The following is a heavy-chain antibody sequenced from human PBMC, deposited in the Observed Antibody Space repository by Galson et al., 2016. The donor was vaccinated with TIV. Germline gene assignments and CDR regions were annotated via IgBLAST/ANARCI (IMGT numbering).Heavy chain of an antibody. J-gene: IGHJ4*02. Sequence: SLRLSCAASGFRFTEYDMSWVRQAPGKGLEWVSAVSGCATKTYYSDSVKGRFTISRDTSQNKVFLQMDSLRADDTAVYYCAKDTGYVLGFDYWGQGTLVTVSS. V-gene: IGHV3-23*01. D-gene: IGHD5-12*01. CDR3: AKDTGYVLGFDY. CDR1: GFRFTEYD. CDR2: VSGCATKT.